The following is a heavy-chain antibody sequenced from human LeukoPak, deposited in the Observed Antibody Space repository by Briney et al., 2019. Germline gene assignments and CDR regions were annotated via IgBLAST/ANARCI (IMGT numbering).Heavy chain of an antibody. CDR1: GGTFSSYA. Sequence: SVKVSCKASGGTFSSYAISWVRQAPGQGLEWMGRIIPIFGTANYAQKFQGRVTITTDESTSTAYMELSSLRSEDTAVYYCASSSGSHGGGYHFDYWGRGTLVTVSS. CDR3: ASSSGSHGGGYHFDY. D-gene: IGHD1-26*01. J-gene: IGHJ4*02. V-gene: IGHV1-69*05. CDR2: IIPIFGTA.